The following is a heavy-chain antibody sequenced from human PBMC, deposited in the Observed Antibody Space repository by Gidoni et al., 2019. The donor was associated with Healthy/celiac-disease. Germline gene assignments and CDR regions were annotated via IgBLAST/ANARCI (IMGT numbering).Heavy chain of an antibody. CDR3: ARGEVRGVIIIDYYGMDV. Sequence: QVQLVQSGAEVKKPGSSVKVSCKASGGTFSSYALSWVRQAPGQGLEWMGGIIPIFGTANYAQKFQGRVTITADESTSTAYMELSSLRSEDTAVYYCARGEVRGVIIIDYYGMDVWGQGTTVTVSS. V-gene: IGHV1-69*01. D-gene: IGHD3-10*01. CDR2: IIPIFGTA. CDR1: GGTFSSYA. J-gene: IGHJ6*02.